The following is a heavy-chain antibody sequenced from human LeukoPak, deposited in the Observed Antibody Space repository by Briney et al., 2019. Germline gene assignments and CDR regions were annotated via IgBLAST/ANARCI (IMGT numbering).Heavy chain of an antibody. J-gene: IGHJ4*02. CDR2: IYYGGST. V-gene: IGHV4-39*07. Sequence: SETLSLTCTVSGGSISSSSYYWGWIRQPPGKGLEWIGSIYYGGSTYYNPSLKSRVTISVDTSKNQFSLKLSSVTAADTAVYYCARGPGIVGATVWGQGTLVTVSS. CDR1: GGSISSSSYY. CDR3: ARGPGIVGATV. D-gene: IGHD1-26*01.